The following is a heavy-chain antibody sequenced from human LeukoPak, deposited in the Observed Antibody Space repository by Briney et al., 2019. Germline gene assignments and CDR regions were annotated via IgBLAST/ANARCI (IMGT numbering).Heavy chain of an antibody. CDR3: AKELYDSSGYPFDY. D-gene: IGHD3-22*01. Sequence: PGGSLRLSCAASGFTFDDYAMHWVRQAPGKGLEWVSGISWNSGSIGYADSVKGRFTISRDNAKNSLYLQMNSLRAEDTALYYCAKELYDSSGYPFDYWGQGTLVTVSS. V-gene: IGHV3-9*01. CDR2: ISWNSGSI. CDR1: GFTFDDYA. J-gene: IGHJ4*02.